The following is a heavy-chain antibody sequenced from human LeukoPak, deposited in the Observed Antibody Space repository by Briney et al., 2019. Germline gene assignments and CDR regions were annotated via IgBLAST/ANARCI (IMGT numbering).Heavy chain of an antibody. CDR2: IYHDGST. Sequence: PSETLSLTCTVSGGSISSNSYYWGWIRQPPGKGLEWIARIYHDGSTHYNPSLKSRATMSVDTSKNDFSLRLSSVTAADTAIYYCVRDSSGTLAFDIWGQGTMVTVSS. CDR1: GGSISSNSYY. D-gene: IGHD6-25*01. CDR3: VRDSSGTLAFDI. J-gene: IGHJ3*02. V-gene: IGHV4-39*02.